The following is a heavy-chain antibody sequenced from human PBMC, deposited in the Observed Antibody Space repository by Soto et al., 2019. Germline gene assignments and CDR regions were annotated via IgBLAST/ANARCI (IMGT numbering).Heavy chain of an antibody. J-gene: IGHJ5*02. CDR2: ISYDGSNK. CDR1: GFTFSSYG. CDR3: AKGQIQLWFRLDP. Sequence: AGGSLRLSCAASGFTFSSYGMHWVRQAPGKGLEWVAVISYDGSNKYYADSVKGRFTISRDNSKNTLYLQMNSLRAEDTAVYYCAKGQIQLWFRLDPWGQGTLVTVSS. D-gene: IGHD5-18*01. V-gene: IGHV3-30*18.